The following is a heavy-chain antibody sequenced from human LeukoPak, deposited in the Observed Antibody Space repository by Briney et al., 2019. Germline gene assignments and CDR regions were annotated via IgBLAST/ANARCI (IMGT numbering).Heavy chain of an antibody. J-gene: IGHJ4*02. V-gene: IGHV3-23*01. CDR2: ISDSGYSA. Sequence: GGSLRLSCAASGFTFSSTAMSWVRQAQGKGLEWVSSISDSGYSAYYADSVKGPFTISRDNSKNTLYLEMNSLRAEDTAVYCCARAMFATGYYPYWGQGTLVTVSS. D-gene: IGHD3-9*01. CDR1: GFTFSSTA. CDR3: ARAMFATGYYPY.